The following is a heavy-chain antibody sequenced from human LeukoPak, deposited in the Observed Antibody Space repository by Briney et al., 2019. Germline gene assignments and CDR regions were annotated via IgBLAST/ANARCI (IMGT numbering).Heavy chain of an antibody. CDR3: ARGIPGYFGTSGYYYEY. CDR1: GGSINSGSYY. J-gene: IGHJ4*02. D-gene: IGHD3-22*01. V-gene: IGHV4-61*02. CDR2: IYTSGST. Sequence: SQTLSLTCTVSGGSINSGSYYWSWIRQPAGKGLEWIGRIYTSGSTKYNPSLKSRVTISVDNSRNQFSLGLSSVSAADTAVYYCARGIPGYFGTSGYYYEYWGQGTLVTVSS.